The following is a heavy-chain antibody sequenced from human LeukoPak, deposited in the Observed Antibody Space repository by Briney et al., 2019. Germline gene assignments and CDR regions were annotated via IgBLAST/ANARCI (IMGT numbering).Heavy chain of an antibody. CDR2: INHSGST. CDR1: GGSFSGYY. V-gene: IGHV4-34*01. D-gene: IGHD5-12*01. J-gene: IGHJ3*02. Sequence: PSETLSLTCAVYGGSFSGYYWSWIRQPPGKGLEWIGEINHSGSTNYNPSLKSRVTISVDTSKNQFSLKLSSVTAADTAVYYCARHLVWWLRPDAFDIWGQGTMVTVSS. CDR3: ARHLVWWLRPDAFDI.